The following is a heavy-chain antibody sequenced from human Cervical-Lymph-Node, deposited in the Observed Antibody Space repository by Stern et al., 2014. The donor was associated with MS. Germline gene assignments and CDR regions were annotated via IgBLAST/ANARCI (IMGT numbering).Heavy chain of an antibody. V-gene: IGHV2-26*01. D-gene: IGHD3-22*01. J-gene: IGHJ4*02. CDR2: IFSNDET. Sequence: QVTLKESGPVLVKPTETLTLTCTVSGFSLGNSRMGVSWIRQPPGNALECLAHIFSNDETSYRTSLKRRLTIPKDTSKSQVVLNMTNMDPVYTGTYYCARISSGYYYDYFDYWGQGALVTVSS. CDR3: ARISSGYYYDYFDY. CDR1: GFSLGNSRMG.